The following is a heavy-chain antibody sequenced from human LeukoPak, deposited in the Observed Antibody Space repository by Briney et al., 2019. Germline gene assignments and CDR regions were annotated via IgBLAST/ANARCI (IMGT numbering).Heavy chain of an antibody. V-gene: IGHV3-23*01. CDR2: ISGSAGST. CDR1: GFTFSSYA. CDR3: AKGPRDGYSRDAFDI. D-gene: IGHD5-24*01. J-gene: IGHJ3*02. Sequence: GGSLRLSSAASGFTFSSYAMSWVRQAPGKGLEWVSAISGSAGSTYYADSVKGRFTISRDNSKNTLYLQMNSLRAEDTAVYYCAKGPRDGYSRDAFDIWGQGTMVTVSS.